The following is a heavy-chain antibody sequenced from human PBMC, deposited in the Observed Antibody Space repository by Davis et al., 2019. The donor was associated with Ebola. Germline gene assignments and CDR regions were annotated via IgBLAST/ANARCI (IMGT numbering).Heavy chain of an antibody. D-gene: IGHD6-13*01. V-gene: IGHV3-73*01. CDR3: SAAGTRGYDY. CDR1: GFTFSGSA. CDR2: IRSKANSYAT. J-gene: IGHJ4*02. Sequence: GGSLRLSCAASGFTFSGSAMHWVRQASGKGLEWVGRIRSKANSYATAYAASVKGRFTISRDDSKNTAYLQMNSLKTEDTAVYYCSAAGTRGYDYWGQRTLVTVSS.